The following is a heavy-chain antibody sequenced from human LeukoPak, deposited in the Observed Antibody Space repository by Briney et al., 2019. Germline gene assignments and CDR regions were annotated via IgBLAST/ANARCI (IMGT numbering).Heavy chain of an antibody. Sequence: SETLSLTCTVSGGSISSYYWSWIRQPPGKGLEWIGYIYYSGSTNYNPSLKSRVAISVDTSKNQFSLKLSSVTAADTAVYYCARRDAAGDFDYWGQETLVTVSS. J-gene: IGHJ4*02. CDR1: GGSISSYY. CDR3: ARRDAAGDFDY. V-gene: IGHV4-59*08. CDR2: IYYSGST. D-gene: IGHD6-13*01.